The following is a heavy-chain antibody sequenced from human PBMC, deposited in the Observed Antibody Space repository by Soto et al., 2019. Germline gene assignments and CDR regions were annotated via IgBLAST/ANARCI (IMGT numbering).Heavy chain of an antibody. V-gene: IGHV3-30-3*01. CDR3: VRETQIVMVVVPTPGSPGAFDM. Sequence: QMQLVESGGGVVQPGRSLRLSCAASGFSFRNYNLHWVRQAPGKGPEWVAVVSHDGVNKHYAESVKGRLSISRDSSRDTLYLQMNSLRPEDTAVYYCVRETQIVMVVVPTPGSPGAFDMWGQGTMVTVSS. CDR1: GFSFRNYN. J-gene: IGHJ3*02. CDR2: VSHDGVNK. D-gene: IGHD2-15*01.